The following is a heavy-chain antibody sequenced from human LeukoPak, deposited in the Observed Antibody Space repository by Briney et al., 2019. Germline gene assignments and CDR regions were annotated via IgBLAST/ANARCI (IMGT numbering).Heavy chain of an antibody. Sequence: PSETLSLTCAVYGGSFSGYYWSWIRQPPGKGLEWIGEIYHSGSTNYNPSLKSRVTISVDKSKNQFSLKLSSVTAADTAVYYCARDPISAAANPFDYWGQGTLVTVSS. V-gene: IGHV4-34*01. CDR1: GGSFSGYY. D-gene: IGHD6-13*01. CDR3: ARDPISAAANPFDY. J-gene: IGHJ4*02. CDR2: IYHSGST.